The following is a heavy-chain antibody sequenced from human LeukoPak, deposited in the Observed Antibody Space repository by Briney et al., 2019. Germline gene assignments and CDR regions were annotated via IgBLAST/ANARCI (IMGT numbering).Heavy chain of an antibody. V-gene: IGHV4-30-4*01. CDR3: AREVNIPTGATDDAFDI. Sequence: SETLSLTCTVSGGSISSGDYYWSWVRQPPGKGLEWIAYIYYSGSAYYNPSLESRLTISVDTSKNQFSLKVRSMTAADTAEYYCAREVNIPTGATDDAFDIWGQGTMVTVSS. CDR1: GGSISSGDYY. CDR2: IYYSGSA. J-gene: IGHJ3*02. D-gene: IGHD1-1*01.